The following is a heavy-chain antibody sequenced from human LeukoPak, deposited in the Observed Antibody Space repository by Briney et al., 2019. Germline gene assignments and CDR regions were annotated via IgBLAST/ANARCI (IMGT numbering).Heavy chain of an antibody. V-gene: IGHV3-7*01. J-gene: IGHJ5*02. CDR2: IKQDGSEM. D-gene: IGHD5/OR15-5a*01. Sequence: PGGPLRLSCAASGFIFSNYGMSWVRQAPGKGLEWVAHIKQDGSEMFYMDSVKGRFTISRDNAKNSLHLQMNSLRAEDTGVFYCARGIVYGWFDPWGQGTLVTVSS. CDR3: ARGIVYGWFDP. CDR1: GFIFSNYG.